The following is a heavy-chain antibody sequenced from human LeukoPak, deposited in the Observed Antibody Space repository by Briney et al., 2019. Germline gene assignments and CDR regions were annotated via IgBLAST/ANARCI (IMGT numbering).Heavy chain of an antibody. CDR2: IDPSDSYT. CDR1: GXXFTXYX. D-gene: IGHD2-15*01. CDR3: ARXYSAVTPPDY. V-gene: IGHV5-10-1*01. J-gene: IGHJ4*02. Sequence: GGYLRISCKGXGXXFTXYXIXLXXXRXXXXLEWMGRIDPSDSYTDXSPSFQGHVTISADKSISTAYLQWSSLKASDTAMYXXARXYSAVTPPDYWGQGTLVTVSS.